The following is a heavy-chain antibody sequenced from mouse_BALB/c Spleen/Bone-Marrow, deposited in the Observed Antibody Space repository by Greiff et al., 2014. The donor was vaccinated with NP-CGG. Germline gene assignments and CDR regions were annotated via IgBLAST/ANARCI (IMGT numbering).Heavy chain of an antibody. J-gene: IGHJ4*01. CDR3: TRSRRAMDY. Sequence: QVQLQQSGAELVKPGASVKLSCKASGYTFSSDYMYWVKQRPGQGLEWIGEINPSNGGTNFNEKFKSKVTLTVDKSSSTAYMQLSSLTSEDSAVYYCTRSRRAMDYWGQGTSVTGSS. CDR2: INPSNGGT. CDR1: GYTFSSDY. V-gene: IGHV1S81*02. D-gene: IGHD2-12*01.